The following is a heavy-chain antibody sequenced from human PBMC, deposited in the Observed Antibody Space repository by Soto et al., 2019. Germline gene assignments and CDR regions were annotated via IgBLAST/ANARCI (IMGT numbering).Heavy chain of an antibody. CDR3: ARGIVATVNYYFDS. V-gene: IGHV1-46*03. Sequence: QVQLVQSGAEVKKPGASVKVSCKASGYTFTSYYMHWVRQAPGQGLEWMGIINPSDDSTSYAEKFQGRVTMTRDTSTNPVYMELSSLRSEDTAMYYCARGIVATVNYYFDSWGQGTLVTVSS. CDR2: INPSDDST. D-gene: IGHD5-12*01. CDR1: GYTFTSYY. J-gene: IGHJ4*02.